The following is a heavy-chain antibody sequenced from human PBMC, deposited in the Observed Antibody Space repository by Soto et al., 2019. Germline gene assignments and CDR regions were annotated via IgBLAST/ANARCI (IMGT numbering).Heavy chain of an antibody. Sequence: VQLVESGGGVVQPGRSLRLSCAASGFTFSSYAMHWVRQAPGKGLEWVAVISYDGSNKYYADSVKGRFTISRDNSKNTLYLQMNSLRAEDTAVYYCARVRDQLLFYYYYGMDVW. CDR2: ISYDGSNK. D-gene: IGHD2-2*01. J-gene: IGHJ6*01. V-gene: IGHV3-30-3*01. CDR3: ARVRDQLLFYYYYGMDV. CDR1: GFTFSSYA.